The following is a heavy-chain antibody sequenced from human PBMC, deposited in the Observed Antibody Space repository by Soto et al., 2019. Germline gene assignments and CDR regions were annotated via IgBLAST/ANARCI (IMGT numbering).Heavy chain of an antibody. J-gene: IGHJ4*02. Sequence: GGSLRLSCAASGFTVSSNYLSWVRQAPGKGLEWVSVIYSGGSTYYADSVKGRFTISRHNSKNTLYLQMNSLRAEDTAVYYCAREARYCSGGSCRYYFDYWGQGT. D-gene: IGHD2-15*01. CDR2: IYSGGST. V-gene: IGHV3-53*04. CDR3: AREARYCSGGSCRYYFDY. CDR1: GFTVSSNY.